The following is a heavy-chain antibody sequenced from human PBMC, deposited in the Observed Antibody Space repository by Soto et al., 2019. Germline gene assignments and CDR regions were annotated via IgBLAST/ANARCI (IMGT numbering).Heavy chain of an antibody. CDR1: GYTFFTYD. CDR3: ARHHGPTTSENWFDP. D-gene: IGHD5-12*01. V-gene: IGHV1-18*01. Sequence: ASVKVSCKASGYTFFTYDISWVRQAPGQGLEWMGWISTYSGDTKYAQEVQGRVTMTIDTSTTTAYLELRSLRSDDTAVYYCARHHGPTTSENWFDPWGQGTLVTVSS. CDR2: ISTYSGDT. J-gene: IGHJ5*02.